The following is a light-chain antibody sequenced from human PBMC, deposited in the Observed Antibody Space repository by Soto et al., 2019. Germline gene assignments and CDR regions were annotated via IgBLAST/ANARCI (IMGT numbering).Light chain of an antibody. J-gene: IGKJ1*01. CDR3: QQSFSTPKT. CDR2: AAS. CDR1: QNISNY. V-gene: IGKV1-39*01. Sequence: IQMTQSPSSLSASVGDRVTITCRASQNISNYLNWYQPKPGKAPDLLIYAASSLQSEVPSRFSGSGSGTDFTLTSSSLQPEDFATYYCQQSFSTPKTFGQGTKVEIK.